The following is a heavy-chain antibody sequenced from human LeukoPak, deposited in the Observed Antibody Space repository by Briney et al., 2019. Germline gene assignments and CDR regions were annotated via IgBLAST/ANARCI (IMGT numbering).Heavy chain of an antibody. CDR2: IHTGGST. CDR1: GGSISSYS. CDR3: ARHGVWGSARGWYYYYMDV. D-gene: IGHD3-16*01. Sequence: KPSETLSLTCTVSGGSISSYSWTWIRQPPGKGLEWIGYIHTGGSTNYNPSLKSRVTISVDTSENQFSLKLSSVTAADTAAYYCARHGVWGSARGWYYYYMDVWGRGTTVTVSS. V-gene: IGHV4-4*09. J-gene: IGHJ6*03.